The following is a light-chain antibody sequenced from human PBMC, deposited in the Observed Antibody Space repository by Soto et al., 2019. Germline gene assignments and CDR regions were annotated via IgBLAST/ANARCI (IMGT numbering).Light chain of an antibody. CDR3: QHYNNWPPWT. CDR1: QRISSN. Sequence: EVVMTQSPATLSVSPGEIATLSCRASQRISSNLAWYQQRRGQAPRLLIYGASTRAPGIPARFSGSGSETEFTLTLSSLQSEDFAVYYCQHYNNWPPWTFGQGTKVQIK. J-gene: IGKJ1*01. V-gene: IGKV3-15*01. CDR2: GAS.